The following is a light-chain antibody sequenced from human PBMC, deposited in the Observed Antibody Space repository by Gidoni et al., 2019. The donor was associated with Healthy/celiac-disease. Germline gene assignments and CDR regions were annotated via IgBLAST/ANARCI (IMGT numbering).Light chain of an antibody. Sequence: QSALTQPASVSGSPGQSITISCTGTSSDVGSYNLVSWYPQHPGKAHKLMIYEVSKRPSGVSNRFSGSKSGNTASLTISGLQAEDEADYYCCSYAGSSTYVVFGGGTKLTVL. J-gene: IGLJ2*01. CDR3: CSYAGSSTYVV. V-gene: IGLV2-23*02. CDR2: EVS. CDR1: SSDVGSYNL.